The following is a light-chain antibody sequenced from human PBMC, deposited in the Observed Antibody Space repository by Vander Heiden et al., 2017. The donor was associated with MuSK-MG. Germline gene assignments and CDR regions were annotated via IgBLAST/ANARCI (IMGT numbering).Light chain of an antibody. CDR3: QVWNNPTDQAV. V-gene: IGLV3-21*04. CDR2: YDS. Sequence: SYVRTQPPSVSAAPGKTATITCGGDNIEGKSVRWYQQTSAQAPVLVIHYDSDRPSGIPDRFSGSNSGNTATLISSRVEAVDEADYFCQVWNNPTDQAVFGGGTKLTVL. J-gene: IGLJ2*01. CDR1: NIEGKS.